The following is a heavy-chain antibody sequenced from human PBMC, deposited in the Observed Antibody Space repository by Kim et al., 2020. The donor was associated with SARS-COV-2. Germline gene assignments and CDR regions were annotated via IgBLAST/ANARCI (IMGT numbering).Heavy chain of an antibody. CDR2: MNPNSGNT. J-gene: IGHJ6*03. V-gene: IGHV1-8*01. Sequence: ASVKVSCKASGYTFTSYDINWVRQATGQGLEWMGWMNPNSGNTSYAQKFQGRVTMTRNTSISTAYMQLSSLRSEDTAVYYCARVRQPRRLLDYYYMDVWGKGTTVTVSS. CDR1: GYTFTSYD. D-gene: IGHD3-16*01. CDR3: ARVRQPRRLLDYYYMDV.